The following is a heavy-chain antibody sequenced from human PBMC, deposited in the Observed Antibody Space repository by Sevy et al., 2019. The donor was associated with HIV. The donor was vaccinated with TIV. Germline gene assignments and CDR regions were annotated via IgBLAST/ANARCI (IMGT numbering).Heavy chain of an antibody. V-gene: IGHV3-30*18. CDR2: ISYDGSNK. CDR3: AKVRTSYSSSSIAWFDP. D-gene: IGHD6-6*01. J-gene: IGHJ5*02. CDR1: GFTFSSYG. Sequence: GGSLRLSCAASGFTFSSYGMHWVRQAPGKGLEWVAIISYDGSNKYYADSVKGRFTISRDNSKNTLYLQMNSLRAEDTVVYYCAKVRTSYSSSSIAWFDPWGQGTLVTVSS.